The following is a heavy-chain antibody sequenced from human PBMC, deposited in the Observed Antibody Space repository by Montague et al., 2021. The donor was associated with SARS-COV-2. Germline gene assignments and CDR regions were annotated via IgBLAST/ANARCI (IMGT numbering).Heavy chain of an antibody. Sequence: SETLSLTCTVSGGSITGYYWSWLRRSPGKGLEWIAYIYDGGAVNXNPSLGSRVTISTDTSKNRLSLKVNSVTAADTAVYYCVRDHPYGGPRGAYDIWGQGTVVTVSS. CDR2: IYDGGAV. V-gene: IGHV4-59*01. D-gene: IGHD4-23*01. CDR3: VRDHPYGGPRGAYDI. J-gene: IGHJ3*02. CDR1: GGSITGYY.